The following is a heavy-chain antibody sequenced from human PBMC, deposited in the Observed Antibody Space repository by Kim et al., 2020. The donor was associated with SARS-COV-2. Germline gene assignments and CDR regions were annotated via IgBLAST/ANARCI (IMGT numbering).Heavy chain of an antibody. V-gene: IGHV1-24*01. CDR3: ATGSLWSGYWFDP. J-gene: IGHJ5*02. Sequence: IYAPTFQGRVNMTEDTATDTAYMELSSLRSEDTAVYYCATGSLWSGYWFDPWGQGTLVTVSS. D-gene: IGHD2-21*01.